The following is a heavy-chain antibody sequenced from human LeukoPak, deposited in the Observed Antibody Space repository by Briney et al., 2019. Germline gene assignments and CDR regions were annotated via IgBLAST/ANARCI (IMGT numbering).Heavy chain of an antibody. D-gene: IGHD3-22*01. CDR2: ISSSSSTI. J-gene: IGHJ4*02. Sequence: GGSPRLSCAASGFTFSSYSMNWVRQAPGKGLEWVSYISSSSSTIYYADSVKGRFTISRDNAKNSLYLQMNSLRDEDTAVYYCAREGVLDYDSSGSLDYWGQGTLVTVSS. CDR3: AREGVLDYDSSGSLDY. V-gene: IGHV3-48*02. CDR1: GFTFSSYS.